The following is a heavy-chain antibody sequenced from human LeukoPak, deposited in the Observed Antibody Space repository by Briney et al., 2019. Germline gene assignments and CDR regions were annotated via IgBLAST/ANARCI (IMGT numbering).Heavy chain of an antibody. Sequence: GGSLRLSCAASGFTFDDYAMHWVRQAPGKGLEWVSGISWNSGSIGYADSVKGRFTIFRDNAKNSLYLQMNSLRAEDTALYFCAKGPYSSGWYFIDYWGQGTLVTVSS. CDR1: GFTFDDYA. CDR3: AKGPYSSGWYFIDY. V-gene: IGHV3-9*01. CDR2: ISWNSGSI. D-gene: IGHD6-19*01. J-gene: IGHJ4*02.